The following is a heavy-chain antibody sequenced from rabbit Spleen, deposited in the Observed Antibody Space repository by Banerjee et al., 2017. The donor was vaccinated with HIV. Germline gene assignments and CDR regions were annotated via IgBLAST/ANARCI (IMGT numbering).Heavy chain of an antibody. Sequence: QEQLVESGGGLVQPEGFLTLTCTASGFTISSSYWLCLGRQAPGKGLERIGCIATGDGRTYSARWAYGRFTGSKTTSTPVTLQLTSLTAADTATYFCARDGANGWNFNLWGQGTLVTVS. D-gene: IGHD6-1*01. V-gene: IGHV1S45*01. CDR2: IATGDGRT. CDR3: ARDGANGWNFNL. J-gene: IGHJ4*01. CDR1: GFTISSSYW.